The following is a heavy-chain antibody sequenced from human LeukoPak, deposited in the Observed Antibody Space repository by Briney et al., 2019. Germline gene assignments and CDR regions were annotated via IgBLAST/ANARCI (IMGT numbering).Heavy chain of an antibody. CDR2: IDHSGST. CDR3: ARDSALAQAVMFDY. Sequence: SETLSLTCTVSGYSISSAYYWGWIRQPPGKGLEWIGSIDHSGSTSYNPSLKSRVTISVVTSKNQISLKLGSVTAADTAVYYCARDSALAQAVMFDYWGQGTLVTVSS. V-gene: IGHV4-38-2*02. CDR1: GYSISSAYY. D-gene: IGHD6-19*01. J-gene: IGHJ4*02.